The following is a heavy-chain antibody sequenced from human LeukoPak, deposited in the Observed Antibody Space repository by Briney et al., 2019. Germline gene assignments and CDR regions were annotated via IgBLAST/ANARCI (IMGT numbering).Heavy chain of an antibody. CDR3: ANDLKGSGTYGMDV. Sequence: GRSLRLSCAASGFTFSSYGMHWVRQAPGKGLEWVAVISYDGSNKYYADSVKGRLTISRGDSKNTLYLQMNSLRAEDTAVYYCANDLKGSGTYGMDVWGQGTTVTVSS. J-gene: IGHJ6*02. CDR2: ISYDGSNK. V-gene: IGHV3-30*18. D-gene: IGHD3-10*01. CDR1: GFTFSSYG.